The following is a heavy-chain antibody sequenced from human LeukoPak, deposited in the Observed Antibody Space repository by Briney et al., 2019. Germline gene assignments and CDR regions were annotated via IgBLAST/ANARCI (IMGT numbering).Heavy chain of an antibody. D-gene: IGHD6-19*01. V-gene: IGHV3-23*01. Sequence: PGGSLRLSCAASGFTFSSYAMSWARQAPGKGLEWVSAISGSGDSTNYADSVKGRFTIFRDNSKNMLYLQMNSLKAEDTAVYYCANNLGYSSVYWGQGTLVTVSS. J-gene: IGHJ4*02. CDR2: ISGSGDST. CDR3: ANNLGYSSVY. CDR1: GFTFSSYA.